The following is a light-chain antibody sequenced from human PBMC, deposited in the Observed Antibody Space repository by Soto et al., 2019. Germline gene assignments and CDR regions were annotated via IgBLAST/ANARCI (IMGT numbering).Light chain of an antibody. Sequence: DIQMTQSPSSLSASVGDRVTITCRASQTLTTYLNWYQQKPGKAPKLLIYGAYSLQSGVPSRFTGSGSGTYFTLTISSLQPEDFATYHCQHSHSTPWTFGPGTKVEIK. J-gene: IGKJ1*01. CDR3: QHSHSTPWT. CDR1: QTLTTY. V-gene: IGKV1-39*01. CDR2: GAY.